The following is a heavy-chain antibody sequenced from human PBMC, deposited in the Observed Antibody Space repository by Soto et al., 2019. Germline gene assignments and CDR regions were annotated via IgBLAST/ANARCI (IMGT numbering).Heavy chain of an antibody. V-gene: IGHV4-31*11. CDR3: ARDAGHGDIGYAMAV. CDR1: GVSINSGGYY. Sequence: SETLSLTCAVSGVSINSGGYYWNWIRHLPGKGLEWSGYISHGETTSYIPSLKSRLTISIDTSNNHVSLKLTSVTADDTAVYYCARDAGHGDIGYAMAVRRQGTMVTVS. D-gene: IGHD4-17*01. J-gene: IGHJ3*01. CDR2: ISHGETT.